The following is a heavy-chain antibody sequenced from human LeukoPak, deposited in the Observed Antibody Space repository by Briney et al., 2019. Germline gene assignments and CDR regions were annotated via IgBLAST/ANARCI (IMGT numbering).Heavy chain of an antibody. D-gene: IGHD2-15*01. CDR2: ISGNGDST. CDR3: ALYCSGGSCYSMGGAFDI. V-gene: IGHV3-23*01. CDR1: GFTFRRYD. Sequence: GRSQRLSCEASGFTFRRYDMSWVRQAPGKGLEWVSAISGNGDSTYYVDSVKGRFTISRDNSKNTLYLQMNSLRAEDTAVYYCALYCSGGSCYSMGGAFDIWGQGTVVTVSS. J-gene: IGHJ3*02.